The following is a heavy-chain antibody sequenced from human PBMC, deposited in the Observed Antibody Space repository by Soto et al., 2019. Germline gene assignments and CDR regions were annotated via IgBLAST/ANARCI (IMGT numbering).Heavy chain of an antibody. V-gene: IGHV1-18*01. CDR3: ARDSHARGTEMDY. J-gene: IGHJ4*02. D-gene: IGHD2-2*01. CDR1: GYTFNVDR. Sequence: ASVKVSCKASGYTFNVDRGSWGRQTPGQGLEWMGWVSAYNGKTQYAQRFQDRVTMTTDTSTTTVYMELRSLRSDDTAFYFCARDSHARGTEMDYWAQGPLVSVS. CDR2: VSAYNGKT.